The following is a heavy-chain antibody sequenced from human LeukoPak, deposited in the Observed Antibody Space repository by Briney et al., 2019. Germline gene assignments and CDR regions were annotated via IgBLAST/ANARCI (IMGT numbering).Heavy chain of an antibody. Sequence: GSLRLSCAASGFTFSSYGMHWVRQAPGKGLEWVAFIRYDGSNKYYTDSVKGRFTISRDNSKNTLYLQMNSLRAEDTAVYYCAKDMGYYDSSSTVFDYWGQGTLVTVSS. CDR1: GFTFSSYG. D-gene: IGHD6-6*01. J-gene: IGHJ4*02. V-gene: IGHV3-30*02. CDR3: AKDMGYYDSSSTVFDY. CDR2: IRYDGSNK.